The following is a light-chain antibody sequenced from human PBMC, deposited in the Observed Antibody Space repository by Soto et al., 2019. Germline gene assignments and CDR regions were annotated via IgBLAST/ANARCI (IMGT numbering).Light chain of an antibody. Sequence: EIVLTQSPATLSVCPGERASLSCRASQTVGSNLAWYQQKPGQTPRLLIYGASTRAAGIAARFSGSGSGTDFTLTISSLQSEDFAVYYCQQYNNWPITFGQGTRLEIK. CDR1: QTVGSN. V-gene: IGKV3-15*01. CDR2: GAS. CDR3: QQYNNWPIT. J-gene: IGKJ5*01.